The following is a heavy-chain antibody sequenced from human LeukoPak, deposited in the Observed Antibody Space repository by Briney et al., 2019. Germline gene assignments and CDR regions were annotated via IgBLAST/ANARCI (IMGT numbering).Heavy chain of an antibody. CDR1: GFTFRTYW. Sequence: GGSLRLSCAASGFTFRTYWMSWVRQPPGKGLEWVANIKNDGSEEYYVDSVKGRFTISRDNAKNSLYLQMNSLRADDTAVYYCARVGTAEGTLEDYWGQGTLVTVSS. J-gene: IGHJ4*02. CDR3: ARVGTAEGTLEDY. CDR2: IKNDGSEE. D-gene: IGHD6-13*01. V-gene: IGHV3-7*01.